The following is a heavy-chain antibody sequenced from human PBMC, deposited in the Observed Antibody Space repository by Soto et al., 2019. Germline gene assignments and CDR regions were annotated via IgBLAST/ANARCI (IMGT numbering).Heavy chain of an antibody. CDR3: ARRQAYYDILTGYYLGAYFDY. D-gene: IGHD3-9*01. CDR1: GGSISSSSYY. CDR2: IYYSGST. J-gene: IGHJ4*02. V-gene: IGHV4-39*01. Sequence: SETLSLTCTVSGGSISSSSYYWFWIRQPPGKGLEWIGSIYYSGSTYYNPSLKSRVTISVDTSKNQFSLKLSSVTAADTAVYYCARRQAYYDILTGYYLGAYFDYWGQGTLVTVSS.